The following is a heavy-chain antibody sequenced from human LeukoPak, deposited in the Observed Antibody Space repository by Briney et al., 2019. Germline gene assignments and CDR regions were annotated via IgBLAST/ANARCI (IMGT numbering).Heavy chain of an antibody. Sequence: GASVKVSCMASGYTFTGYYMHWVRQAPGQGLEWMGWINPNSGGRNYAQKFQGRVTMTRDTSISTAYMELSRLRSDDTAVYYCARGGIRGFDYWGPGTLVTVSS. J-gene: IGHJ4*02. D-gene: IGHD3-16*01. CDR3: ARGGIRGFDY. CDR2: INPNSGGR. CDR1: GYTFTGYY. V-gene: IGHV1-2*02.